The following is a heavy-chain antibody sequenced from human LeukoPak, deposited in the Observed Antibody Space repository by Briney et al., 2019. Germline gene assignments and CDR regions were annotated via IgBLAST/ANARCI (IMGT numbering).Heavy chain of an antibody. D-gene: IGHD6-6*01. J-gene: IGHJ4*02. Sequence: ASVKVSCKASGGTFSSYAISWVRQAPGQGLEWMGGIIPIFGTANYALKFQGRVTITADESTSTAYMELSSLRSEDTAVYYCASGGLAARTFDYWGQGTLVTVSS. CDR3: ASGGLAARTFDY. CDR1: GGTFSSYA. V-gene: IGHV1-69*13. CDR2: IIPIFGTA.